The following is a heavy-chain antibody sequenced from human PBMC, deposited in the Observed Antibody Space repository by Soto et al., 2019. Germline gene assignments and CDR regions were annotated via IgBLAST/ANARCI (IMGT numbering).Heavy chain of an antibody. CDR2: IYSGGST. D-gene: IGHD4-17*01. CDR3: ARDGAGGLDYVPH. V-gene: IGHV3-66*01. Sequence: EVQLVESGGGLVQPGGSLRLSCAASGFTVSSNYMSWVRQAPGKGLEWVSVIYSGGSTYYADSVKGRFTISRDNSKNTLYLQMNSLRAEDTAVYYCARDGAGGLDYVPHWGQGTLVTLSS. J-gene: IGHJ4*02. CDR1: GFTVSSNY.